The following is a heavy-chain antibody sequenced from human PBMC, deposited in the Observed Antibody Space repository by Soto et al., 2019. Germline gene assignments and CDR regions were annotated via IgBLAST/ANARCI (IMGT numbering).Heavy chain of an antibody. V-gene: IGHV4-59*11. CDR2: IYYNGNT. Sequence: PSETLSLTCTVSGVSISNHYWSWIRQPPGKGLEWIGYIYYNGNTNYNPSLKSRVTMSVDTSKNQISLKLSSVTAADTAVYYCTRANWYSEYGGKGTLVTVSS. D-gene: IGHD7-27*01. CDR1: GVSISNHY. J-gene: IGHJ4*02. CDR3: TRANWYSEY.